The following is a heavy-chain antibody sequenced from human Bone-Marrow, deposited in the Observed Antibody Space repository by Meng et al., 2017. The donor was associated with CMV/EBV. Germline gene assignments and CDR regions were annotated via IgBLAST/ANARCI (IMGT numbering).Heavy chain of an antibody. CDR1: GFTFSSYA. CDR2: ISGSGGST. V-gene: IGHV3-23*01. J-gene: IGHJ4*02. Sequence: GESLKISCAASGFTFSSYAMSWVRQAPGKGLEWVSAISGSGGSTYYADSVKGRFTISRDNSKNTLYLQMNSLRAEDTAVYYCAKDNADNTIRWGYWGQGPRVTGSS. CDR3: AKDNADNTIRWGY. D-gene: IGHD3-10*01.